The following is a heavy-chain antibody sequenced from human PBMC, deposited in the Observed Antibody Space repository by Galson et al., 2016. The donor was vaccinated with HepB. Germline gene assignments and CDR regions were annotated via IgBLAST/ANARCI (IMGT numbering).Heavy chain of an antibody. CDR2: IADSGDHI. CDR3: ARDRGYRALDL. CDR1: GLMYTHYA. V-gene: IGHV3-23*01. J-gene: IGHJ3*01. D-gene: IGHD3-10*01. Sequence: SLRLSCAVSGLMYTHYAMNWVRQAPGKGLEWVSIIADSGDHIYYAESVKGRFTISRDKATNTLYLQMNSLRAEDTALYYCARDRGYRALDLWGQGTTVTVSS.